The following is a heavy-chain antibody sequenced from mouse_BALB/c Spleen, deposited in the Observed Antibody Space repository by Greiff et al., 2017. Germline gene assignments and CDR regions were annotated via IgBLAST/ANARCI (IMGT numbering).Heavy chain of an antibody. Sequence: QVQLQQPGAELVKPGASVKMSCKASGYTFTSYNMHWVKQTPGQGLEWIGAIYPGNGDTSYNQKFKGKATLTADKSSSTAYMQLSSLTSEDSAVYYCARTGVIYYGSSYFYAMDYWGQGTSVTVSS. CDR3: ARTGVIYYGSSYFYAMDY. D-gene: IGHD1-1*01. J-gene: IGHJ4*01. V-gene: IGHV1-12*01. CDR1: GYTFTSYN. CDR2: IYPGNGDT.